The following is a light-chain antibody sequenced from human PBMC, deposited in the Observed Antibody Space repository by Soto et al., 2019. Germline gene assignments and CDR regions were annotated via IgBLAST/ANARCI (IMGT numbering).Light chain of an antibody. V-gene: IGKV1-5*03. CDR3: QQYSGIWT. J-gene: IGKJ1*01. CDR1: QTISSW. CDR2: RAS. Sequence: DIQMTQSPSTLSGSVGDRVTITCRASQTISSWLAWYQQKPGKAPKLLIYRASTLESGVPSRFSGSQSGTEFTLTINSLQPDDFATYYCQQYSGIWTFGQGTKV.